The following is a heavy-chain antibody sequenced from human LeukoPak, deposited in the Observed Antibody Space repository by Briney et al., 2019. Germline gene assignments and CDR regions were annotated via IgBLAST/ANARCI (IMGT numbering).Heavy chain of an antibody. CDR3: ARDVNDYVWGSYLLP. CDR2: IIPILGIA. D-gene: IGHD3-16*02. V-gene: IGHV1-69*04. CDR1: GGTFSSYA. Sequence: GASVKVSCKASGGTFSSYAISWVRQAPGQGLEWMGRIIPILGIANYAQKFQGRVTITADKSTSTAYMELSSLRSEDTAVYYCARDVNDYVWGSYLLPWGQGTLVTVSS. J-gene: IGHJ5*02.